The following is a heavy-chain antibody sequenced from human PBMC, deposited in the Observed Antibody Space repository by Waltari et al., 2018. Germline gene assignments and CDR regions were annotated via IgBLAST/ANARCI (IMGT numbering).Heavy chain of an antibody. D-gene: IGHD3-10*01. V-gene: IGHV4-34*01. CDR2: INHSGST. CDR1: GGSFSGYY. Sequence: QVQLQQWGAGLLKPSETLSLTCAVYGGSFSGYYWSWIRQPPGKGLEWIGEINHSGSTNDNPSLKSRVTISVDTSKNQFSLKLSSVTAADTAVYYCARGGRIYYGSGSYYKGRGMDVWGQGTTVTVSS. J-gene: IGHJ6*02. CDR3: ARGGRIYYGSGSYYKGRGMDV.